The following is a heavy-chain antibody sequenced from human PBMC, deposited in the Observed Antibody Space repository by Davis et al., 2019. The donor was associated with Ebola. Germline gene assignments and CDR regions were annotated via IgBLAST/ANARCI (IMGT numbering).Heavy chain of an antibody. D-gene: IGHD6-13*01. CDR2: INPSGVST. CDR3: ARARGFSSTWYGGDY. V-gene: IGHV1-46*01. CDR1: GYTFTSYY. J-gene: IGHJ4*02. Sequence: AASVTVSCKASGYTFTSYYIHWVRQAPGQGLEWMGIINPSGVSTFYAQKFQGRVTMTRDTSTSTVYMELSSLRSEDTAVYYCARARGFSSTWYGGDYWGQGTLVTVSS.